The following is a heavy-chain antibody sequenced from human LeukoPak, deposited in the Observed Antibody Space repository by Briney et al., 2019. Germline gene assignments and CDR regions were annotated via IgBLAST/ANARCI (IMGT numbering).Heavy chain of an antibody. D-gene: IGHD4-11*01. V-gene: IGHV1-46*01. J-gene: IGHJ6*02. CDR2: INPSGGST. CDR3: ARDLATVTTQRYYYYYGMDV. CDR1: GYTFTSCY. Sequence: GASVKVSCKASGYTFTSCYMHWVRQAPGQGLEWMGIINPSGGSTSYAQKFQGRVTMTRDTSTSTVYMELSSLRSEDTAVYYCARDLATVTTQRYYYYYGMDVWGQGTTVTVSS.